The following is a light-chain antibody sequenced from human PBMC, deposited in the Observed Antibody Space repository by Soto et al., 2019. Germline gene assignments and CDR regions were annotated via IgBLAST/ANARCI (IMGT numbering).Light chain of an antibody. J-gene: IGKJ4*01. CDR3: QQYATSPLT. CDR1: QSVTSDY. CDR2: GAL. V-gene: IGKV3-20*01. Sequence: EILFTQSPGTLSLSPGGRATLSCRASQSVTSDYLAWYQQKPGPAPRLLIYGALSRATGIPDRFSGSGSGTDFTLTISRLEPEDFALYYCQQYATSPLTFGGGTKVDIK.